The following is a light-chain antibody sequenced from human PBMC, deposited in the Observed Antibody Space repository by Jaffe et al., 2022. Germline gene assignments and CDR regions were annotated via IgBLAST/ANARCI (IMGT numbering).Light chain of an antibody. CDR2: GPS. CDR1: QSVTSSY. CDR3: QQFGSSPWT. J-gene: IGKJ1*01. Sequence: EIVLTQSPGTLSLSPGERATLSCRASQSVTSSYLAWYQQKPGQAPRLLMYGPSTRATGIPDRFSGSGSGTDFTLTISRLEPEDFAVYYCQQFGSSPWTFGQGTKVEIK. V-gene: IGKV3-20*01.